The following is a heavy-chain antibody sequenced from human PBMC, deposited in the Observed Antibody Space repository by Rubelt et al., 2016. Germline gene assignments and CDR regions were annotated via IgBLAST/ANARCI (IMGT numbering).Heavy chain of an antibody. Sequence: QVQLVQSGAEVKKPGASVKVSCKASGYTFTTYGISGVRQAPGQGLEWMGWLRTYNGNTNDAQNLQGRVTMTTDTSTSTAYMELRSLRSDDTAMYFCARGYCSSANCLFNWFDPWGQGTLVTVSS. J-gene: IGHJ5*02. V-gene: IGHV1-18*01. D-gene: IGHD2-2*01. CDR2: LRTYNGNT. CDR3: ARGYCSSANCLFNWFDP. CDR1: GYTFTTYG.